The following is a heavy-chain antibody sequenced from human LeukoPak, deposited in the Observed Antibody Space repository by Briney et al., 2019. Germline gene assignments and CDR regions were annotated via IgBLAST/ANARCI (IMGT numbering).Heavy chain of an antibody. CDR1: GFTFSRLG. CDR3: AQKGGTDH. CDR2: IGSSSSAT. Sequence: GGSLRLSCAASGFTFSRLGMNWVRQAPGKGLEWISYIGSSSSATYYADSVKGRFTISRDNAKNSLYLQMSSLRDEDTAVYYCAQKGGTDHWGQGTLVTVSS. V-gene: IGHV3-48*02. J-gene: IGHJ4*02. D-gene: IGHD2-15*01.